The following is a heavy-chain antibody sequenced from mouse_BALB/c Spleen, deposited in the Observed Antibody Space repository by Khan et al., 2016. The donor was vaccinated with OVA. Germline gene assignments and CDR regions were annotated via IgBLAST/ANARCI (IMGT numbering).Heavy chain of an antibody. J-gene: IGHJ4*01. CDR1: GFSLTSYG. CDR3: AKDRGYYAVDY. Sequence: QVQLKESGPGLVAPSQSLSITCTVSGFSLTSYGVSWVRQPPGKGLEGLGVIWGDGNTNFHSALRSRLSISKDNSKSQVFLKLNSLQTDYTATYYCAKDRGYYAVDYWGQGTSVTVSS. CDR2: IWGDGNT. V-gene: IGHV2-3*01.